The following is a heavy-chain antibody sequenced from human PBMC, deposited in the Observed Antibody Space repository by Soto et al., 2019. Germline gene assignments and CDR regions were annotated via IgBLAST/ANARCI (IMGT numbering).Heavy chain of an antibody. J-gene: IGHJ4*01. D-gene: IGHD3-3*01. CDR2: INVGSGNT. CDR1: GNSVVAYA. Sequence: VGLVSVSCMSAGNSVVAYAIHWVRQAPGPRLQWMGWINVGSGNTKYAPDSQGRVTFTRATAATTTSMELSSLRSEDAAVYYCERVPPWGDSGFFYNQDYEYW. CDR3: ERVPPWGDSGFFYNQDYEY. V-gene: IGHV1-3*01.